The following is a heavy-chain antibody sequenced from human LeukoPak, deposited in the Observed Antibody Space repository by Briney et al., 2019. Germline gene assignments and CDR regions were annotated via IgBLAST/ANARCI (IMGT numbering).Heavy chain of an antibody. V-gene: IGHV1-69*13. CDR1: GGTFSGYA. CDR3: ASGSSGWYELYYYYYYMDV. D-gene: IGHD6-19*01. CDR2: IIPIFGTA. J-gene: IGHJ6*03. Sequence: SVKVSCKASGGTFSGYAISWVRQAPGQGLEWMGGIIPIFGTANYAQKFQGRVTITADESTSTAYMELSSLRSEDTAVYYCASGSSGWYELYYYYYYMDVWGKGTTVTVSS.